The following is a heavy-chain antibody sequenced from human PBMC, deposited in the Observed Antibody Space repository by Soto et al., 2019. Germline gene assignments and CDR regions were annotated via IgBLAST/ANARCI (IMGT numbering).Heavy chain of an antibody. V-gene: IGHV3-30-3*01. J-gene: IGHJ4*02. Sequence: QVQLVESGGGVVQPGRSLRLSCAASGFTFSSYAMHWVRQAPGKGLEWVAVISYDGSNKYYADSVKGRFTISRDNSKNTLYLQMNSLRAEDTAVYYCAREIVVINGGFDYWGQGTLVTVSS. CDR1: GFTFSSYA. CDR2: ISYDGSNK. D-gene: IGHD3-22*01. CDR3: AREIVVINGGFDY.